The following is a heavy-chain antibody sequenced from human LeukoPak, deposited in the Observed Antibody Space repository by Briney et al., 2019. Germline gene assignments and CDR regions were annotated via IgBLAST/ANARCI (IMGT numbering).Heavy chain of an antibody. D-gene: IGHD5-18*01. Sequence: GGSLRLSCAASELTLSSNYMSWIRQAPGRGLEWVSFIYSGGGTYYADSVKGRFTIPRDNSKNTLYLQMNSLRAEDTAVYYCARARSSYGYGDAFDIWGQGTMVTVSS. J-gene: IGHJ3*02. V-gene: IGHV3-53*05. CDR2: IYSGGGT. CDR3: ARARSSYGYGDAFDI. CDR1: ELTLSSNY.